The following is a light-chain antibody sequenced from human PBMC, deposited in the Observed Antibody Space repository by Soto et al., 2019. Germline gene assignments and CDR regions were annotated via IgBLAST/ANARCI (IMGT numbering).Light chain of an antibody. V-gene: IGLV2-14*01. CDR2: DVS. CDR1: SSDVGGYNY. CDR3: SSYTSSSPVV. J-gene: IGLJ2*01. Sequence: QSALTQPASVSGSPGQSITISCTGTSSDVGGYNYVSWYQQHPGKAPKLMIYDVSNRPSGVSNRFSGSKSGNTASLTISGLQAEDEADYSCSSYTSSSPVVFGGVTTLTVL.